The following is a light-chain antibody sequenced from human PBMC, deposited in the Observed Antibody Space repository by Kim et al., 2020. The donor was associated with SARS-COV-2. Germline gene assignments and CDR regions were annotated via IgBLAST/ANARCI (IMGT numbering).Light chain of an antibody. CDR3: QVWDSSPV. CDR1: NIGRRN. Sequence: SVALGQTAKITCGGDNIGRRNVHGYQQKPGQAPVLVIYRDNNRPSGIPERFSGSNSGNTATLTISRAQAGDEADYYCQVWDSSPVFGGGTQLTVL. V-gene: IGLV3-9*01. CDR2: RDN. J-gene: IGLJ3*02.